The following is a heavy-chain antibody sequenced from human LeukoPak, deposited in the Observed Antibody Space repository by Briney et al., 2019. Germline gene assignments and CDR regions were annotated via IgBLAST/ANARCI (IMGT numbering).Heavy chain of an antibody. V-gene: IGHV1-8*01. J-gene: IGHJ4*02. D-gene: IGHD5-18*01. CDR1: GYTFTSYD. Sequence: ASVKVSCKASGYTFTSYDINWVRQAPGQGLEWMGWMNPNSDNAGYAQKFQGRVTMTRNPSISTAHMELSSLRSEDTAVYYCARNVRDTGAFDYWGQGTLVTVSS. CDR3: ARNVRDTGAFDY. CDR2: MNPNSDNA.